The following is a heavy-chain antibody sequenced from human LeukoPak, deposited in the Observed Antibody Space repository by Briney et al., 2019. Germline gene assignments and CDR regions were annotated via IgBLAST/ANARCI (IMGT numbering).Heavy chain of an antibody. CDR2: INDSGRT. CDR1: GGSFSNYY. J-gene: IGHJ6*03. CDR3: ARRWNYGRNYYIDV. V-gene: IGHV4-34*01. D-gene: IGHD1-7*01. Sequence: PSETLSLTCAVYGGSFSNYYWSWIRQTPGKGMEWIGEINDSGRTNYNPSLMSRVTVSVDTSKNQFSLRLTSVTATDTAVYYCARRWNYGRNYYIDVWGKGPRSASP.